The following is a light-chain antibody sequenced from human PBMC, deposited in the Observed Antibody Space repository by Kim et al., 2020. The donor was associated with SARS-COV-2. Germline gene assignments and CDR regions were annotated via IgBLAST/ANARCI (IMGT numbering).Light chain of an antibody. CDR3: ASWDDSLIGPV. Sequence: QSVLTQPPSASGTPGQRVTISCSGSRSNVGTNTVTWYQQLPGTAPKLLIYSNNQRPSGVPDQFSGSKSDTSASLAISGLQSEDEADYHCASWDDSLIGPVFGGGTQLTVL. CDR1: RSNVGTNT. V-gene: IGLV1-44*01. CDR2: SNN. J-gene: IGLJ7*01.